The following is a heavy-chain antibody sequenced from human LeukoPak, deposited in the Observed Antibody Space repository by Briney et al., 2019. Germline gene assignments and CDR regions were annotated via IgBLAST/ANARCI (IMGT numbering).Heavy chain of an antibody. CDR1: GGSISSGSSY. V-gene: IGHV4-61*02. J-gene: IGHJ4*02. Sequence: SQTLSLTCTVSGGSISSGSSYWSWIRQPAGKGLEWIGRIYSSGSTNYNPSLKSRVTISVDTSKNQFSLKLTSMTAADTALYYCARGPNPSARGLDSWGQGALVTVSS. CDR2: IYSSGST. CDR3: ARGPNPSARGLDS.